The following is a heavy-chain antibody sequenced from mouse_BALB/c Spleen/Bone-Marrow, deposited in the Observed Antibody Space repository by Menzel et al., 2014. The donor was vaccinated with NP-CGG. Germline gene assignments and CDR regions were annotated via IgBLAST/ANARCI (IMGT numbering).Heavy chain of an antibody. CDR1: GFNIKDTY. CDR2: IYPANGNT. V-gene: IGHV14-3*02. D-gene: IGHD1-1*01. Sequence: VQLQQSGAELVKPGASVKLSSTASGFNIKDTYMHWVKQRPEQGLEWIGRIYPANGNTKYDPKFQGKATITADTSSNTAYLQLSSLTSEDTAVYYCAFYYYGSSLFAYWGQGTLVTVSA. CDR3: AFYYYGSSLFAY. J-gene: IGHJ3*01.